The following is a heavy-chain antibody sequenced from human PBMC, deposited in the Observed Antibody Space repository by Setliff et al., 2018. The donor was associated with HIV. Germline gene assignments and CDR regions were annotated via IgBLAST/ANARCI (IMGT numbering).Heavy chain of an antibody. CDR1: GGSISSGGYY. CDR2: IYYSGST. Sequence: SETLSLTCTVSGGSISSGGYYWSWIRQHPGKGLEWIGYIYYSGSTYYNPSLKSRVTISVDTSKNQFSLKLSTVTAADTAVYYCARGGTYYNFWSAYSPHPFDYWGQGTLVTVSS. J-gene: IGHJ4*02. CDR3: ARGGTYYNFWSAYSPHPFDY. V-gene: IGHV4-31*03. D-gene: IGHD3-3*01.